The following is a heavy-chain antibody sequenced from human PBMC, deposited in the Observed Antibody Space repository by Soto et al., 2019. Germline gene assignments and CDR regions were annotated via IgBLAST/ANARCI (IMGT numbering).Heavy chain of an antibody. CDR2: IKQDGSEK. CDR1: GFTFSSYW. CDR3: ARALRDGYNSIFDY. V-gene: IGHV3-7*04. Sequence: GGSLRLSCAASGFTFSSYWMSWVRQAPGKGLEWVTNIKQDGSEKYYVDSVKGRFTISRDNAKNSLYLQMNSLRAEDTAVYYCARALRDGYNSIFDYWGQGTLVTVSS. D-gene: IGHD5-12*01. J-gene: IGHJ4*02.